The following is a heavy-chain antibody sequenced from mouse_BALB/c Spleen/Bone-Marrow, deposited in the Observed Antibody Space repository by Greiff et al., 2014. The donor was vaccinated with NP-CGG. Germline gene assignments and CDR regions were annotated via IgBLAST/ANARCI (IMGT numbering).Heavy chain of an antibody. D-gene: IGHD1-1*01. J-gene: IGHJ4*01. Sequence: VQLQQPGAELVKPGASVKLSCTASGFNIKDTYMHWVKQRPEQGLEWIGRIDPANGNTKYDPKFQGKATITADTSSNTAYLQLSSLTSEDTAVYYRARYYRYYYAMDYWGQGTSVTVSS. CDR3: ARYYRYYYAMDY. V-gene: IGHV14-3*02. CDR1: GFNIKDTY. CDR2: IDPANGNT.